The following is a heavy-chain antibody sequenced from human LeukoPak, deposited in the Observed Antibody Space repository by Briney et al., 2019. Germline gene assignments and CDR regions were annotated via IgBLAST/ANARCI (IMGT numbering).Heavy chain of an antibody. CDR2: SSDSRSST. Sequence: PGGSLRLSCAASGFTFNKYAMSWVRQAPGKGLEWVSASSDSRSSTYYADSIKGRFTTSRDNSQNTLSLQTNSLRAEDTAVYYCAKAGSVGYYFDYWGQGTLVTVSS. CDR3: AKAGSVGYYFDY. V-gene: IGHV3-23*01. CDR1: GFTFNKYA. D-gene: IGHD3-10*01. J-gene: IGHJ4*02.